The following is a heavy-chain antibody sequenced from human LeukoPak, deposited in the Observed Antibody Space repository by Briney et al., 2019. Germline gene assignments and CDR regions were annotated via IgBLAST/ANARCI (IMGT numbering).Heavy chain of an antibody. V-gene: IGHV3-66*04. Sequence: GGSLRLSCVASGFAISSNYISWVRQAPGKGLEWVSVIHSGGDTYYVDSVKDRFTISSDNSHNTAYLQMNSLRAEDTAVYYCVRHRGVYSDRAMDVWGQGTTVTVS. CDR3: VRHRGVYSDRAMDV. CDR2: IHSGGDT. J-gene: IGHJ6*02. D-gene: IGHD4-17*01. CDR1: GFAISSNY.